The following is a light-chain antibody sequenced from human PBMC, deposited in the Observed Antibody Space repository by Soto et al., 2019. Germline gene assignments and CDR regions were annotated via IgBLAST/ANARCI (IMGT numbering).Light chain of an antibody. J-gene: IGKJ2*02. Sequence: EVILTQSPGTLSLSPGDRATLSCRASQSVSSYLAWYQQKPGQAPRLLIYDVSNRATGITARFSGSGSGTDFTLTISSLEPEDFAVYFCQQRSEWPLCTFGQGTKLEIK. CDR3: QQRSEWPLCT. V-gene: IGKV3-11*01. CDR2: DVS. CDR1: QSVSSY.